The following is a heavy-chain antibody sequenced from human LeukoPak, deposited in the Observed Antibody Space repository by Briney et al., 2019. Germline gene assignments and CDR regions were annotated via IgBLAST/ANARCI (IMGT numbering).Heavy chain of an antibody. J-gene: IGHJ6*02. Sequence: GGSLRLSCAASGFTFSNYEMNWVRPAPGKGLEWVSYISSSGSTIYYADSVKGRFTISRDNAKNSLYLQMNSLRAEDTAVYYCAREPSSTSWTADDYYGMDVWGQGTTVTVSS. CDR3: AREPSSTSWTADDYYGMDV. D-gene: IGHD2-2*01. CDR2: ISSSGSTI. CDR1: GFTFSNYE. V-gene: IGHV3-48*03.